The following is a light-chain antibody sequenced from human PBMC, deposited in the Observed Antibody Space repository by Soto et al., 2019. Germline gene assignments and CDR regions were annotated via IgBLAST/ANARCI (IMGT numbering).Light chain of an antibody. Sequence: DIQMPQSPAALSASVGDRVTITCRASQSISSWLAWYQQKPGKAPKLLVYKASTLESGVPSRFSGSGSGTEFTLTISSLQPDDFATYYCYLGTFGQGTKVDIK. CDR3: YLGT. V-gene: IGKV1-5*03. CDR1: QSISSW. J-gene: IGKJ1*01. CDR2: KAS.